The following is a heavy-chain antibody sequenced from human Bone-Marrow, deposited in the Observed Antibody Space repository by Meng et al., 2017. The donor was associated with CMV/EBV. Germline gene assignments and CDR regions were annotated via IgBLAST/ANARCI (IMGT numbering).Heavy chain of an antibody. V-gene: IGHV3-30*02. CDR2: IRYDGSNK. Sequence: GESLKISCAASGFTFSSYGMHWVRQAPGKGLEWVAFIRYDGSNKYYADSVEGRFTISRDNSKNTLYLQMNSLRVEHTAVYYCARDADSFGVVIRGAFDIWGQGTMVTVSS. J-gene: IGHJ3*02. CDR3: ARDADSFGVVIRGAFDI. CDR1: GFTFSSYG. D-gene: IGHD3-3*01.